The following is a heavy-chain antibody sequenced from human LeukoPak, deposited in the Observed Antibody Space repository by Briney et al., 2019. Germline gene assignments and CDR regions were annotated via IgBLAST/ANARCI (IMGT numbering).Heavy chain of an antibody. D-gene: IGHD6-13*01. J-gene: IGHJ4*02. CDR2: IYYSGST. Sequence: PSETLSLTCTVSGGSVSSGSYYWNWIRQPPGKGLEWIGYIYYSGSTNYNPSLKSRVTISVDTSKNQFSLKLTSVPAADTAVYYCAREGVVATGSFDYWGQGTLVTVSS. V-gene: IGHV4-61*01. CDR3: AREGVVATGSFDY. CDR1: GGSVSSGSYY.